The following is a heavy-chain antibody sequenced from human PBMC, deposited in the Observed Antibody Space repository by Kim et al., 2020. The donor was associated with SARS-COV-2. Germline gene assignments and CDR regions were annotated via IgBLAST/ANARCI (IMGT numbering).Heavy chain of an antibody. V-gene: IGHV3-43*01. CDR1: GFTFDDYT. J-gene: IGHJ6*02. Sequence: GGSLRLSCAASGFTFDDYTMHWVRQAPGKGLEWVSLITCDGGSTYYADSVEGRFTISRDNSKNSLYLQMNSLRTEDTAVYYCATRITMFRGVMGGGMDVWGQGTVVTVSS. D-gene: IGHD3-10*01. CDR2: ITCDGGST. CDR3: ATRITMFRGVMGGGMDV.